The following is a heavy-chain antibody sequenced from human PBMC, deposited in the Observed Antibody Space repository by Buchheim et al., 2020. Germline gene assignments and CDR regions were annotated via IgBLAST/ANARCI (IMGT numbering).Heavy chain of an antibody. J-gene: IGHJ4*02. CDR1: GFTFSSYA. Sequence: QVQLVESGGGVVQPGRSLRLSCAASGFTFSSYAMHWVRQAPGKGLEWVAVISYDGSNKYYADSVKGRFTISRDNSKNTLYPQMNSLRAEDTAVYYCARDSDCGGDCYNFDYWGQGTL. D-gene: IGHD2-21*02. CDR2: ISYDGSNK. V-gene: IGHV3-30*04. CDR3: ARDSDCGGDCYNFDY.